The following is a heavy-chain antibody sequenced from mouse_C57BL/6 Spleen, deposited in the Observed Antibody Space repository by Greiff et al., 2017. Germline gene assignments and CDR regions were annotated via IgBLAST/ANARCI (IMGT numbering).Heavy chain of an antibody. CDR1: GFTFSDYY. J-gene: IGHJ4*01. CDR3: ARRVYYGNYVGMDY. Sequence: EVKLVESGGGLVQPGGSLKLSCAASGFTFSDYYMYWVRQTPEKRLEWVAYISNGGGSTYYPDTVKGRFTISRDNAKNTLYLQMSRLKSEDTAMYYCARRVYYGNYVGMDYWGQGTSVTVSS. CDR2: ISNGGGST. D-gene: IGHD2-1*01. V-gene: IGHV5-12*01.